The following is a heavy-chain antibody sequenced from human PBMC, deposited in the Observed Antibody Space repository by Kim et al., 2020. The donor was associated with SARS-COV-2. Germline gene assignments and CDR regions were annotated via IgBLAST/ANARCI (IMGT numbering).Heavy chain of an antibody. J-gene: IGHJ6*03. Sequence: GGSLRLSCVASGFTFSDHGMHWVRQAPGKGLVWVARVNSDGSSTSYADSVKGRFTITRDNARNMLYLQMNSLRAEDTAVYYCARDSTGSVYYFYYY. CDR3: ARDSTGSVYYFYYY. CDR1: GFTFSDHG. V-gene: IGHV3-74*01. CDR2: VNSDGSST.